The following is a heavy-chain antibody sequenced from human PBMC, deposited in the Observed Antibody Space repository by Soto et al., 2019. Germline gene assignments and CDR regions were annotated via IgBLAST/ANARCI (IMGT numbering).Heavy chain of an antibody. CDR3: ARGATTEKVDS. V-gene: IGHV4-59*08. J-gene: IGHJ4*02. CDR1: GGSISSYY. Sequence: SETLSLTCTVSGGSISSYYWSWIRQPPGKGLEWIGYIYYSGSTNYNPSLKSRVTISVDTSKNQFSLALTSVTAADTAMYYCARGATTEKVDSWGQGILVTVSS. CDR2: IYYSGST.